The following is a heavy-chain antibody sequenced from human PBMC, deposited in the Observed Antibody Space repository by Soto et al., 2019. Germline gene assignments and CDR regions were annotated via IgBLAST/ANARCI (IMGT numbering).Heavy chain of an antibody. CDR1: GYTFTSYY. Sequence: QVQLVQSGAEVKKPGASVKVSCKASGYTFTSYYMHWVRQAPGQGLEWMGIINPSCGSTGYAQKFQGRVTMTRDTSTSTAYMELSSLRSEDTAVYYCARVSSWSCFDYWGQGTLVTVSS. D-gene: IGHD6-13*01. J-gene: IGHJ4*02. V-gene: IGHV1-46*01. CDR2: INPSCGST. CDR3: ARVSSWSCFDY.